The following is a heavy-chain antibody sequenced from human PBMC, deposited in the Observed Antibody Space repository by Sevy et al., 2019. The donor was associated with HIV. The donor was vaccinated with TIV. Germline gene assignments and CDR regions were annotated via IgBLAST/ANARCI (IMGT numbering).Heavy chain of an antibody. V-gene: IGHV3-74*01. D-gene: IGHD2-8*02. CDR1: GFTFTSDW. CDR3: ARGTRGTFGS. J-gene: IGHJ4*02. CDR2: INSDGESI. Sequence: GGSLRLSCAASGFTFTSDWMHWVRQPPGKGLVWVSHINSDGESIRYADSVKGRFTTSRDNAKNTLYLQMNNLRAEDTAVHYCARGTRGTFGSWGQGTLVTVSS.